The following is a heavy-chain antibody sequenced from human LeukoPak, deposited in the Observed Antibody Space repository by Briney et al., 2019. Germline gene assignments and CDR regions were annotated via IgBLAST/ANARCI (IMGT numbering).Heavy chain of an antibody. J-gene: IGHJ6*03. Sequence: GGSLRLSCAASGFTFDDYAMHWVRQAPGKGLEWVSLISWDGGSTYYADSVKGRFTISRDNSKNSLYLQMNSLRAEDTALYYCAKAYSSSWSSFYYYYYMDVRGKGTTVTVSS. CDR2: ISWDGGST. V-gene: IGHV3-43D*03. CDR1: GFTFDDYA. CDR3: AKAYSSSWSSFYYYYYMDV. D-gene: IGHD6-13*01.